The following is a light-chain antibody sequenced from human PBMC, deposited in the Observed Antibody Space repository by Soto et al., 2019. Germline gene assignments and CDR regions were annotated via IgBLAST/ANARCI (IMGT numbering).Light chain of an antibody. CDR3: CSYAGSSTYV. J-gene: IGLJ1*01. CDR1: SSDVGSYNL. V-gene: IGLV2-23*02. CDR2: EVS. Sequence: QSVLTQPASVSGSPGQSITISCTGTSSDVGSYNLVSWYQQHPGKAPNVMIYEVSKRPSGVPNRFSGSKSGNAASLTISWLQAEDEADYYCCSYAGSSTYVFGAGTKLTVL.